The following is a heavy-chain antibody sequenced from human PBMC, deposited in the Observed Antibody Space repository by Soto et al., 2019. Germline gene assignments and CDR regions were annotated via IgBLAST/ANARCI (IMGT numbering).Heavy chain of an antibody. V-gene: IGHV3-33*01. J-gene: IGHJ6*02. CDR1: GFTFSSYG. CDR3: ARDGLYYYDSSGYNYGMDV. Sequence: SLRLSCAASGFTFSSYGMHWVRQAPGKGLEWVAVIWYDGSNKYYADSVKGRFTISRDNSKNTLYLQMNSLRAEDTAVYYCARDGLYYYDSSGYNYGMDVWGQGTTVTSP. CDR2: IWYDGSNK. D-gene: IGHD3-22*01.